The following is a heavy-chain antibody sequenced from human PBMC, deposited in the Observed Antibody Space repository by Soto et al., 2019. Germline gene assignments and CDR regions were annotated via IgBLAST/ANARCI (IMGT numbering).Heavy chain of an antibody. CDR1: GFTFSSYG. Sequence: QVQLVESGGGVVQPGRSLRLSCAASGFTFSSYGMHWVRQAPGKGLEWVAVIWYDGSNKYYADYVKGRVTISRDNSKNTLYLQMNSLRAEDTAVYYCARDGYCSGGSCYSVPVFDYWGQGTLVTVSS. V-gene: IGHV3-33*01. CDR2: IWYDGSNK. D-gene: IGHD2-15*01. CDR3: ARDGYCSGGSCYSVPVFDY. J-gene: IGHJ4*02.